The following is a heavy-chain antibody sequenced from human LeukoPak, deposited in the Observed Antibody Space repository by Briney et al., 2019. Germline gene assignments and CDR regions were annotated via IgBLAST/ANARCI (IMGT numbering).Heavy chain of an antibody. J-gene: IGHJ5*02. CDR3: ARRGPYYYGSGSYYNAKRNWFDP. CDR2: INHSGST. CDR1: GGSISSSSYY. D-gene: IGHD3-10*01. Sequence: SETLSLTCTVSGGSISSSSYYWGWIRQPPGKGLEWIGEINHSGSTNYNPSLKSRVTISVDTSKNQFSLKLSSVTAADTAVYYCARRGPYYYGSGSYYNAKRNWFDPWGQGTLVTVSS. V-gene: IGHV4-39*07.